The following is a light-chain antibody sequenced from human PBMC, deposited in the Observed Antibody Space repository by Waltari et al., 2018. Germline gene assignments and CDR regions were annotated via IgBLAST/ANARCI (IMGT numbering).Light chain of an antibody. CDR2: VNS. V-gene: IGLV1-44*01. CDR3: AAWDGSLYV. J-gene: IGLJ1*01. Sequence: QSVLTQPPSASGTPGQRVTISCSGSSSNTGSNTVNWFQHLPGTAPKRLIYVNSQRPSGVPDRFSGSKSGTSASLAISGLQSEDEADYYCAAWDGSLYVFGTGTKVTVL. CDR1: SSNTGSNT.